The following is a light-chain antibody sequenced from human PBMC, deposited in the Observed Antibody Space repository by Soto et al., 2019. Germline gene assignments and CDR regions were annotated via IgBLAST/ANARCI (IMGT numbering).Light chain of an antibody. Sequence: QSALTQPPSASGSPGQSVTISCTGSSSDVGGYNYVSWYQQHPVKAPKLMIYEVSKRPSGVPDRLSGSKSGNTVSLTVSGLQSEEEADYYCSSYGGSNTVVFGGGTKLTVL. CDR1: SSDVGGYNY. V-gene: IGLV2-8*01. J-gene: IGLJ2*01. CDR3: SSYGGSNTVV. CDR2: EVS.